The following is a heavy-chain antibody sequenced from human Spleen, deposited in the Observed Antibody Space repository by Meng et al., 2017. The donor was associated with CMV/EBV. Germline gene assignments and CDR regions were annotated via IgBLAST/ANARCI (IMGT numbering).Heavy chain of an antibody. V-gene: IGHV4-4*07. Sequence: QVQLQASGPGLVKPSETLSLTCTVSGGSISSYYWSWIRQPAGKGLEWIGRIYTSGSTNYNPSLKSRVTISVDTSKNQFSLKLSSVTAADTAVYYCARDETDYVWGSYRSFDYWGQGTLVTVSS. CDR2: IYTSGST. CDR3: ARDETDYVWGSYRSFDY. CDR1: GGSISSYY. D-gene: IGHD3-16*02. J-gene: IGHJ4*02.